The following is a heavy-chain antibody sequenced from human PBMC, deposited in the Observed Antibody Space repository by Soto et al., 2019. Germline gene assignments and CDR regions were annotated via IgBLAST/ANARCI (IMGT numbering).Heavy chain of an antibody. CDR1: GFTFSSYG. V-gene: IGHV3-23*01. CDR2: ISGSGGST. CDR3: AKSLSVGATTPFDY. J-gene: IGHJ4*02. Sequence: PGESLKISCAASGFTFSSYGMSWVRQAPGKGLEWVSAISGSGGSTYYADSVKGRFTISRDNSKNTLYLQMNSLRAEDTAVYYCAKSLSVGATTPFDYWGQGTLVTVSS. D-gene: IGHD1-26*01.